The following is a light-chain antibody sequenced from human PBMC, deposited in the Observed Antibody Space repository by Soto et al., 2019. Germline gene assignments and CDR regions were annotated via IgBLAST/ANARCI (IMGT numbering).Light chain of an antibody. CDR3: SSYTTSGTWV. V-gene: IGLV2-14*01. J-gene: IGLJ3*02. Sequence: QSVLTQPASVSGSPGQSITISCTGTSSDIGRYNFVSWYQHHPGTAPKLIIYEVTNRPSGVSTRFSGSKSGNTASLTISGLQAEDEASFYCSSYTTSGTWVFGGGTKVTVL. CDR1: SSDIGRYNF. CDR2: EVT.